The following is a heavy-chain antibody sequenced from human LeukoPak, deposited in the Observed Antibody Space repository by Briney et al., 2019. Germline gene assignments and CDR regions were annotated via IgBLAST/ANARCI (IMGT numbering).Heavy chain of an antibody. CDR2: ISAYNGNT. V-gene: IGHV1-18*01. J-gene: IGHJ6*02. CDR1: GYTFTSYG. D-gene: IGHD6-19*01. Sequence: ASVKVSCKASGYTFTSYGISWVRQAPGQGREWMGWISAYNGNTNYAQKLQGRVTMTTDTSTSTAYMELRSLRSDDTAVYYCARDGGLCHSSGPRHGMDVWGQGTTVTVSS. CDR3: ARDGGLCHSSGPRHGMDV.